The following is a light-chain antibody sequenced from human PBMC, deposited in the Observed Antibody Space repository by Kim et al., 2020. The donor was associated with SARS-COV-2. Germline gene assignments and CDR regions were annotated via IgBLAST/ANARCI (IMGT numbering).Light chain of an antibody. CDR1: SLRTYY. J-gene: IGLJ1*01. CDR3: SSRDNSADLYV. V-gene: IGLV3-19*01. Sequence: SSELTQDPAVSVALGQTVTITCRGDSLRTYYASWYQQKPGQAPLLLIYGKNNRPSGIPERFSDSSTETSTSLTITGAQAEDEADYFCSSRDNSADLYVFGPGTRVTVL. CDR2: GKN.